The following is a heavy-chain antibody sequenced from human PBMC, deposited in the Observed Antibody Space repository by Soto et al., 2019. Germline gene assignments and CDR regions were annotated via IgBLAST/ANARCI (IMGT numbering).Heavy chain of an antibody. V-gene: IGHV1-46*01. CDR2: INPDGGGT. Sequence: QVQLVQSGAEVKKPGASVKVSCKASGYTFTSYYMHWVRLAPGQGLEWMGIINPDGGGTSYAQQFKGRVIMTRDTSTSTVYMEMSSLRSEDTAVYYCAVGGNYFSMDVWGQGTTVTVSS. J-gene: IGHJ6*02. CDR3: AVGGNYFSMDV. CDR1: GYTFTSYY.